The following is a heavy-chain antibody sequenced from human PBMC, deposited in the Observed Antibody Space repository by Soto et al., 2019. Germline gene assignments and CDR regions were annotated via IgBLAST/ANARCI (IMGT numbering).Heavy chain of an antibody. CDR2: ISAYSGNT. D-gene: IGHD3-10*01. Sequence: ASVKVSCKASGYMFVTYGINWVRQAPGQGLEWMGWISAYSGNTKYAQNLQGRVTMTTDASTSTAYMEMRSLRSDDTAVYYCARDLDGSGSYYTDYWGPGTLVTVSS. J-gene: IGHJ4*02. CDR3: ARDLDGSGSYYTDY. V-gene: IGHV1-18*01. CDR1: GYMFVTYG.